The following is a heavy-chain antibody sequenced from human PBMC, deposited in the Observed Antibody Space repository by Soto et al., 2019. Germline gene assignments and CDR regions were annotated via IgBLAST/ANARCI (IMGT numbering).Heavy chain of an antibody. V-gene: IGHV3-30*18. Sequence: QVQLVESGGGVVQPGRSLRLSCAACGFTFSSYGMHWVRQAPGKGLEWVAFISYDGINKYYADSVKGRFTISRDNSKNTLYLQMSSLRAEETAVYYCAKDRWVRQLRSYFDYWGQGTLVTVSS. J-gene: IGHJ4*02. CDR2: ISYDGINK. D-gene: IGHD4-17*01. CDR1: GFTFSSYG. CDR3: AKDRWVRQLRSYFDY.